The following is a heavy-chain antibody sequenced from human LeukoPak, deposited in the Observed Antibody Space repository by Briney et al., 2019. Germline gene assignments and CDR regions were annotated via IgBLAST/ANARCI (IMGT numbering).Heavy chain of an antibody. CDR1: GGSFSGYY. V-gene: IGHV4-59*08. D-gene: IGHD3-10*01. J-gene: IGHJ6*02. CDR3: ARGSVSLFYYYYGMDV. Sequence: SETLSLTCAVYGGSFSGYYWSWIRQPPGKGLEWIGYIYYSGSTNYNPSLKSRVTISVDTSKNQFSLKLSSVTAADTAVYYCARGSVSLFYYYYGMDVWGQGTTVTVSS. CDR2: IYYSGST.